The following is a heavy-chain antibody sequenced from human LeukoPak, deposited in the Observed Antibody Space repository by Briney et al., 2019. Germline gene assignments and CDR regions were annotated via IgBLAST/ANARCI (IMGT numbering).Heavy chain of an antibody. CDR2: IIPIFGTA. CDR1: GGTFSSYA. V-gene: IGHV1-69*13. Sequence: SVKVSCKASGGTFSSYAISWVRQAPGQGLEWMGGIIPIFGTANYAQKFQGRVTITADESTSTAYMELSNLRSEDTAVYYCARGYSGGYSYGYKAFDIWGQGTMVTVSS. J-gene: IGHJ3*02. CDR3: ARGYSGGYSYGYKAFDI. D-gene: IGHD5-18*01.